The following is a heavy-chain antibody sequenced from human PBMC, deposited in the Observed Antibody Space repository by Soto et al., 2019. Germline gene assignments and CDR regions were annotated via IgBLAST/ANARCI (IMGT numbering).Heavy chain of an antibody. CDR1: GGSISGSY. D-gene: IGHD4-17*01. J-gene: IGHJ6*02. V-gene: IGHV4-4*07. Sequence: VQLRESGPGLVKPSETLSLSCTVSGGSISGSYWGWVRQPAGKGLEWIGRIYSSGSSNYNTSLNGRLTMSLDTSKNQFSLKLRSVTAADTAIYYCARLFTVTTDYYFGMDVWGQGTTVTVSS. CDR3: ARLFTVTTDYYFGMDV. CDR2: IYSSGSS.